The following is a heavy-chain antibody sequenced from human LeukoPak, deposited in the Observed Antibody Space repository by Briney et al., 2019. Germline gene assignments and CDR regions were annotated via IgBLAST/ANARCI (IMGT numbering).Heavy chain of an antibody. D-gene: IGHD6-19*01. CDR2: INPNSSGT. V-gene: IGHV1-2*02. CDR1: GYTFTDYY. J-gene: IGHJ6*03. Sequence: ASVKVSCTASGYTFTDYYMHWVRQAPGQGLEWMGWINPNSSGTNYAQKFQGMVTMTRDTSISTAYMELSRLTSDDTAVYYCARGVAGPYYYYYMDVWGRGTTVTVSS. CDR3: ARGVAGPYYYYYMDV.